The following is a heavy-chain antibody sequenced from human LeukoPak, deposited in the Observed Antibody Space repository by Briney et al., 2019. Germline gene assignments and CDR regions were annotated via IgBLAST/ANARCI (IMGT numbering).Heavy chain of an antibody. J-gene: IGHJ6*02. CDR3: ARDGTFDFWSGSDGMDV. CDR2: ISSNGGST. D-gene: IGHD3-3*01. V-gene: IGHV3-64*01. Sequence: GGSLSLSCAASGFTFSSYAMHWVRQAPGKGLEYVLAISSNGGSTYYANSVKGRFTISRDNSKNTLYLQMGSLRAEDMAVYYFARDGTFDFWSGSDGMDVWGQGATVTVSS. CDR1: GFTFSSYA.